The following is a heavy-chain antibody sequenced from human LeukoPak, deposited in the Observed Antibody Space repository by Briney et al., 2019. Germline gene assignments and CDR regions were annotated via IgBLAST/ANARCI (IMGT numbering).Heavy chain of an antibody. J-gene: IGHJ4*02. CDR1: GFTVSSKY. CDR3: ARGAMATTPFFDY. Sequence: PGGSLRLSCAASGFTVSSKYMSWVRQTPGKGLQWVALIYSSGDAYTADSVKGRFTISRDDSENTLYLQMDSLRAEDTAVYYCARGAMATTPFFDYWGQGTLVTVSS. D-gene: IGHD5-24*01. CDR2: IYSSGDA. V-gene: IGHV3-53*01.